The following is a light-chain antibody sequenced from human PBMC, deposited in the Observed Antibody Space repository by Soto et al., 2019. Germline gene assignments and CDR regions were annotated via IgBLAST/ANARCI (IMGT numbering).Light chain of an antibody. CDR1: QSVSDK. Sequence: EIVMTQSPATVSVSPGERATLACRSSQSVSDKFAWYQKKPGQASRLLIHDDSTRATGIPARLRGSGSGTEFILTISSVESEDFAVYYCQQRSNWPPVTFGQGTRLEIK. J-gene: IGKJ5*01. V-gene: IGKV3-15*01. CDR3: QQRSNWPPVT. CDR2: DDS.